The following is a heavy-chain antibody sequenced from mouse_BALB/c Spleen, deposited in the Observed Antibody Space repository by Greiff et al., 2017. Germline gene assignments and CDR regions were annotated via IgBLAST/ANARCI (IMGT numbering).Heavy chain of an antibody. Sequence: EVQLQQSGPGLVKPSQSLSLTCTVTGYSITSDYAWNWIRQFPGNKLEWMGYISYSGSTSYNPSLKSRISITRDTSKNQFFLQLNSVTTEDTATYYCARYGADYYAMDYWGQGTSVTVSS. CDR3: ARYGADYYAMDY. CDR1: GYSITSDYA. CDR2: ISYSGST. V-gene: IGHV3-2*02. D-gene: IGHD1-1*02. J-gene: IGHJ4*01.